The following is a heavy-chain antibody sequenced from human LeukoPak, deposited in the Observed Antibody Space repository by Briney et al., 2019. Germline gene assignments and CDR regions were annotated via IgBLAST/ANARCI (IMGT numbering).Heavy chain of an antibody. CDR1: GFTVRSNY. Sequence: GGSLRLSCAASGFTVRSNYMSWVRQAPGKGLEWVSVIDSGGSTYYADSVKGRFSISRDNSKNTVYLEMKGLRVEDTAVYYCAREDAFDYWGKGTLVTVSS. CDR3: AREDAFDY. J-gene: IGHJ4*02. CDR2: IDSGGST. V-gene: IGHV3-53*01. D-gene: IGHD2-8*01.